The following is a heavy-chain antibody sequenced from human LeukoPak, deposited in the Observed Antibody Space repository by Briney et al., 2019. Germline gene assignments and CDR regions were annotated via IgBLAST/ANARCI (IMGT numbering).Heavy chain of an antibody. D-gene: IGHD3-22*01. V-gene: IGHV5-51*01. CDR1: GYRFTKYW. CDR2: IYPGDSES. CDR3: ASSYDSSGYYSSFEY. J-gene: IGHJ4*02. Sequence: GESLKISCKGSGYRFTKYWIGWVRQMPGKGLEWMGIIYPGDSESRYSPSFQGQVTLSADKSISTAYLQWSSLKASDTAMYYCASSYDSSGYYSSFEYWGQGTLVTVSS.